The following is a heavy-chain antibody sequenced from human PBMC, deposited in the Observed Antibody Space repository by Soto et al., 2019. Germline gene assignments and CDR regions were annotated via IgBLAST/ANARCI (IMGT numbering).Heavy chain of an antibody. Sequence: EVQLVESGGGLVKPGGSLRLSCAASGFTFSNAWMNWVRQAPGKGLXXXXRNKRKTDGGTTDYAAPVKGRFTISRDDSXXXXXXXXXXXXXXXXXXXXXXXXXXXXXXXTLRPDYWGQGTLVTVSS. CDR1: GFTFSNAW. CDR3: XXXXXXXXXXTLRPDY. CDR2: NKRKTDGGTT. J-gene: IGHJ4*02. V-gene: IGHV3-15*07.